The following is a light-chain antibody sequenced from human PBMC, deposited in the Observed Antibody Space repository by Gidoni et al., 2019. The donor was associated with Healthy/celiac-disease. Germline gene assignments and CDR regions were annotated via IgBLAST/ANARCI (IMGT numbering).Light chain of an antibody. CDR3: QPYNSYGT. J-gene: IGKJ1*01. CDR2: KAS. V-gene: IGKV1-5*03. CDR1: QGISSW. Sequence: DMQMTQSPSTLSATVGDRVTITCRASQGISSWLAWYQQKPGKAPKPLIYKASSLESGVPSRFSGSGSGTEFTLPISSLQPDEFATYYCQPYNSYGTFGQGTKVEIK.